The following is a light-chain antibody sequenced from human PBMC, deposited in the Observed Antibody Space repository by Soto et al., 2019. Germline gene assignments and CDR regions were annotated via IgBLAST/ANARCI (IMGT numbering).Light chain of an antibody. J-gene: IGKJ5*01. CDR2: DAS. V-gene: IGKV1-5*01. CDR3: QQYNSYSAT. CDR1: QSISSW. Sequence: GDRVTITCRASQSISSWLAWYQQKPGKAPKFLIYDASNLESGVPSRFSGSGSGTDFTLTISSLQPDDFATYYCQQYNSYSATFGQGTQLEIK.